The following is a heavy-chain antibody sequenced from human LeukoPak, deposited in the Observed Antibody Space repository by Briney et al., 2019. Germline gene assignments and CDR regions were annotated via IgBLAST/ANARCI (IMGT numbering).Heavy chain of an antibody. CDR1: GYTFTSYD. Sequence: GASVKVSCKASGYTFTSYDINWVRQATGQGLEWMGWMNPNSGNTGYAQKFQGRVTMTRNTSISTAYMELSSLRAEDTAVYYCAKDEDTYSSGWGPGWFDPWGQGTLVTVSS. J-gene: IGHJ5*02. V-gene: IGHV1-8*01. CDR3: AKDEDTYSSGWGPGWFDP. D-gene: IGHD6-19*01. CDR2: MNPNSGNT.